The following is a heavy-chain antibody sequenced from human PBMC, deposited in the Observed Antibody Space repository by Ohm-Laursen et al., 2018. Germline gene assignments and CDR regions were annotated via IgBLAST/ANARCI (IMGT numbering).Heavy chain of an antibody. CDR1: GFTFSTYW. D-gene: IGHD1-14*01. CDR3: ARDPIDNNGYNPDY. J-gene: IGHJ4*02. CDR2: IKQDGTEK. Sequence: SLRLSCAASGFTFSTYWMSWVRQAPGQGLEWVASIKQDGTEKHYVESMQGRFTISRDNAKNSVYLQMNSLRAEDTAIYYCARDPIDNNGYNPDYWGQGTLVTVSS. V-gene: IGHV3-7*01.